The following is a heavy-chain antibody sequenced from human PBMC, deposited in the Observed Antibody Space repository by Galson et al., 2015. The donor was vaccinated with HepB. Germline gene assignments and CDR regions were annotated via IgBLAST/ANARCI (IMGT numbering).Heavy chain of an antibody. Sequence: SLRLSCAASGFTVSSNYMSWVRQAPGKGLEWVSVIYSGGSTYYADPVKGRFTISRHNSKNTLYLQMNSLRAEDTAVYYCAKWYCSGGSCSGALDYWGQGTLVTVSS. J-gene: IGHJ4*02. CDR3: AKWYCSGGSCSGALDY. CDR2: IYSGGST. V-gene: IGHV3-53*04. D-gene: IGHD2-15*01. CDR1: GFTVSSNY.